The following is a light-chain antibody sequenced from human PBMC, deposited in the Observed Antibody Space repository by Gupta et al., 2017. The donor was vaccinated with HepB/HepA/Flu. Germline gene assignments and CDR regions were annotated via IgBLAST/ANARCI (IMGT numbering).Light chain of an antibody. V-gene: IGKV4-1*01. CDR3: QQEDSTPVT. Sequence: DIVMTQSPDSLAVSLGERSTIHCKSSQSGLYSSKNKNYLAWYQQKPGQPPKLLIYGASTREYGVPDRFSGSGSGTDFTLTISSRQAEDVAVYYCQQEDSTPVTFGQGTKVEIK. J-gene: IGKJ2*01. CDR2: GAS. CDR1: QSGLYSSKNKNY.